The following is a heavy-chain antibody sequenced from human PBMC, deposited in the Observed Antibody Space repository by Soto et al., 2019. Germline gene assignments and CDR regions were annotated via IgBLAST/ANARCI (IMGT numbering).Heavy chain of an antibody. V-gene: IGHV2-5*01. D-gene: IGHD4-17*01. J-gene: IGHJ5*02. CDR2: IYWNDDE. CDR1: GFSLSTSGRG. CDR3: AHRGYGDYPRDNWFDP. Sequence: SGPTLVNPAQTLTLTCPFSGFSLSTSGRGVGWIRQPPGKALEWLAVIYWNDDERYSPSLKNRVTITKDTYKNQVVLTMTNMDPVDTATYYCAHRGYGDYPRDNWFDPWGQGTLVTVSS.